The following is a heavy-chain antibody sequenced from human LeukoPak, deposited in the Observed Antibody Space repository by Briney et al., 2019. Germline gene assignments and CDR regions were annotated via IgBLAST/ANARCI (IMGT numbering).Heavy chain of an antibody. V-gene: IGHV4-39*01. CDR1: GGSIXSSYYY. Sequence: LXLTXXXXGGSIXSSYYYWGWIRQPPGKGLEWIGSIYDSGSTYYNPSLKSRVTISVDTSKNQFSLKLNSVTAADTAVYYCARHYGPWGQGTLVTVSS. CDR3: ARHYGP. J-gene: IGHJ5*02. D-gene: IGHD3-10*01. CDR2: IYDSGST.